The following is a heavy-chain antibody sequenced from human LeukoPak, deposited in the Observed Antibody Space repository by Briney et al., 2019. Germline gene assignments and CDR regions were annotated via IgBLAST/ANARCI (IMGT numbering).Heavy chain of an antibody. V-gene: IGHV3-30*18. CDR2: ISYDGSNK. CDR1: GFTFSSYG. J-gene: IGHJ4*02. CDR3: AKDPSEYDILAPDY. Sequence: GGSLRLSCAVSGFTFSSYGMHWVRQAPGKGLEWVAVISYDGSNKYYADSVKGRFTISRDNSKNTLYLQMNSLRAEDTAVYYCAKDPSEYDILAPDYWGQGTLVTVSS. D-gene: IGHD3-9*01.